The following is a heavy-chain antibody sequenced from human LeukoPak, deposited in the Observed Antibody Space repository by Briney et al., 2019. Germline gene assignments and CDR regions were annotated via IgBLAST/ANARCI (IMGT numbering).Heavy chain of an antibody. CDR1: GGTFSSYA. J-gene: IGHJ4*02. CDR3: ARDREYSYGAYFDY. CDR2: IIPIFGTA. Sequence: SVKVSCKASGGTFSSYAISWVRQAPGQGLGWMGGIIPIFGTANYAQKFQGRVTITADESTSTAYMELSSLRSEDTAVYYCARDREYSYGAYFDYWGQGTLVTVSS. V-gene: IGHV1-69*13. D-gene: IGHD5-18*01.